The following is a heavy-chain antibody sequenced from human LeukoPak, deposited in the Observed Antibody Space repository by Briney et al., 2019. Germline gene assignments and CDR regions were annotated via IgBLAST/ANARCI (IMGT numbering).Heavy chain of an antibody. CDR1: GGTFSSYA. CDR3: ARVGATILGYFDY. CDR2: IIPILGIA. D-gene: IGHD1-26*01. V-gene: IGHV1-69*04. Sequence: ASVKVSCKASGGTFSSYAISWVRQAPGQGLEWMGRIIPILGIANYAQKFQGRVTIAADKSTSTAYMELSSLRSEDTAVYYCARVGATILGYFDYWGQGTLVTVSS. J-gene: IGHJ4*02.